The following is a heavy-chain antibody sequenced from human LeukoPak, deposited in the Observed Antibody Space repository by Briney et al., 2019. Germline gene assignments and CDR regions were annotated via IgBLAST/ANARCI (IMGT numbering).Heavy chain of an antibody. V-gene: IGHV3-48*02. Sequence: PGGSLRLSCVASGITFSSYSMNWVRQAPGKGLEWVSYISNSITTLYYPDSVKGRFTISRDNAKNSLYLQMNSLRDEDTAMYYCARLDSSGPPFWGQGTMVTVSS. CDR2: ISNSITTL. CDR3: ARLDSSGPPF. J-gene: IGHJ3*01. CDR1: GITFSSYS. D-gene: IGHD3-22*01.